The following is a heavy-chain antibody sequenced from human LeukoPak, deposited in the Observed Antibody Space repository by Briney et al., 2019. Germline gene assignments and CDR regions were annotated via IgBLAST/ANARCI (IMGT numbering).Heavy chain of an antibody. D-gene: IGHD5-12*01. CDR3: ARDLTPPQDGGYAPYWYFDL. J-gene: IGHJ2*01. CDR2: INWNGGST. Sequence: GGSLRLSXAASGFTFDDYGMSWVRQAPGKGLEWVSGINWNGGSTCYADSVKGRFTISRDNAKNSLYLQMNSLRAEDTALYYCARDLTPPQDGGYAPYWYFDLWGRGTLVTVSS. V-gene: IGHV3-20*04. CDR1: GFTFDDYG.